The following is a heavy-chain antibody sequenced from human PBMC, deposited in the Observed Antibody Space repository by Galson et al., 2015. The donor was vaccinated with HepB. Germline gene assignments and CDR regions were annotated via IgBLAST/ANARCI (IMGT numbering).Heavy chain of an antibody. Sequence: SLRLSCAASGVTFSNYGMSWVRQAPGKGLEWVSTASKTVPTTYYADSVRGRFTISRDNSRNIVYLQMNSLRDEDTAVYYCAKRDTISQYFFDYWGQGILVTVSS. CDR3: AKRDTISQYFFDY. D-gene: IGHD3-3*02. V-gene: IGHV3-23*01. CDR2: ASKTVPTT. J-gene: IGHJ4*02. CDR1: GVTFSNYG.